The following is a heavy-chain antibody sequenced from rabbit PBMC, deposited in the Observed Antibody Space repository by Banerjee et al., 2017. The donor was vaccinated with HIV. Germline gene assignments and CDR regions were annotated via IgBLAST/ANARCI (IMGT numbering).Heavy chain of an antibody. V-gene: IGHV1S40*01. CDR3: AREGYISSSVYHNAFNL. D-gene: IGHD1-1*01. J-gene: IGHJ4*01. Sequence: QSLEESGGDLVKPGASLTLTCTASGFSFSGSYWICWVRQAPGKGLEWIACIYVGSSGNIAYASWAKGRVTISKTSSTTVTLQMTSLTAADTATYFCAREGYISSSVYHNAFNLWGPGTLVTVS. CDR1: GFSFSGSYW. CDR2: IYVGSSGNI.